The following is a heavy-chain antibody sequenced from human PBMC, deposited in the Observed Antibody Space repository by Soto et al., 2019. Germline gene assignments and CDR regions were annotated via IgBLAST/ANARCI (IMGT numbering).Heavy chain of an antibody. Sequence: SETLSLTCTVSGGSISVEHYHWTWIRQPPGKGLEWIGYIHYSGSVYYNPSLQSRLSMSVDTSKNLFSLKLASVTAADTAVYFCVREDDDGDRAYYGLDVRGQGPTVT. CDR2: IHYSGSV. CDR1: GGSISVEHYH. CDR3: VREDDDGDRAYYGLDV. V-gene: IGHV4-30-4*01. J-gene: IGHJ6*02. D-gene: IGHD2-21*02.